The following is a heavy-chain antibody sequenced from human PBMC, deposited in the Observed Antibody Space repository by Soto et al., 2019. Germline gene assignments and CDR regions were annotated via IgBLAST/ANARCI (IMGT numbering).Heavy chain of an antibody. CDR3: ARQRGRDGYKNAFES. CDR2: ISAYNGNT. CDR1: GYTFTRYG. Sequence: QVQLVQSGAEVKKPGASVKVSCKASGYTFTRYGISWVRQAPGQGLERMGWISAYNGNTNYAQKLQGRVTMATDTSTSTAYRELRSLRSADTAVYSCARQRGRDGYKNAFESWGQETMVTVS. J-gene: IGHJ3*02. D-gene: IGHD5-12*01. V-gene: IGHV1-18*01.